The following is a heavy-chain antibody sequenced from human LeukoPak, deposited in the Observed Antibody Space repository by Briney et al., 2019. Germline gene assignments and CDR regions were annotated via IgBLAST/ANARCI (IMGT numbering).Heavy chain of an antibody. V-gene: IGHV3-23*01. D-gene: IGHD3-10*01. J-gene: IGHJ4*02. Sequence: GGSLRLSCAASGFTFSSYAMNWVRQAPGKGLEWVSAISGSGGSTSYADSVKGRFTISRDNSKNTLSLQMNSLRAEDTAVYYCANHRSAFEFWGQGTLVTVSS. CDR2: ISGSGGST. CDR3: ANHRSAFEF. CDR1: GFTFSSYA.